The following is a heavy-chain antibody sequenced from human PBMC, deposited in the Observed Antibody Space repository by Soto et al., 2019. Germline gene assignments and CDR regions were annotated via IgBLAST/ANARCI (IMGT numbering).Heavy chain of an antibody. CDR1: GFTFNWYW. CDR2: INQNGTVR. CDR3: ARDVDIT. Sequence: GGSLRLSCAASGFTFNWYWMTWVRQAPGKGLEWVANINQNGTVRFYVDSVKGRFTISRDNTKNSLYLQMNGLRDEDTAVYYGARDVDITWGQGTLVTVSS. V-gene: IGHV3-7*01. J-gene: IGHJ5*02.